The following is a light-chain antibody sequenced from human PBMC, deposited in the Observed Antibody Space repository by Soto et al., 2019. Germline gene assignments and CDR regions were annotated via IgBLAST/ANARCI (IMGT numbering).Light chain of an antibody. CDR1: SSDVGDYNS. Sequence: QSALTQPRSVSGSPGQSVTVSCIGTSSDVGDYNSVSWYQQHPGKAPKLMIYDVSKRPSGVPDRFSGSKSGNTASLTISGLQAEDEAVYDCCSYVGGDSCVFGIGPSSPS. CDR3: CSYVGGDSCV. CDR2: DVS. V-gene: IGLV2-11*01. J-gene: IGLJ1*01.